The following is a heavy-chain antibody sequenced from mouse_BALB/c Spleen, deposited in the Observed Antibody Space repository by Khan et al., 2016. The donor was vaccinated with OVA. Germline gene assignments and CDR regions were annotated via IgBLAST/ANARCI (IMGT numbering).Heavy chain of an antibody. D-gene: IGHD6-1*01. CDR1: GYTFTNYG. CDR2: INTYTGEP. V-gene: IGHV9-3-1*01. J-gene: IGHJ4*01. CDR3: ARPPCISYSLDH. Sequence: QIQLVQSGPELKKPGETVKISCKASGYTFTNYGMNWVKQSPGKALKWMGWINTYTGEPTYADDFKGRFAFSLETSASTAYLQINNLKNEDTATXFCARPPCISYSLDHWGQGTSVTVSS.